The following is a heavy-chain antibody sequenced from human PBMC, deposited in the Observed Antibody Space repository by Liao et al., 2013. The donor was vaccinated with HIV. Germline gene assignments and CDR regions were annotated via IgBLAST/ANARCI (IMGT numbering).Heavy chain of an antibody. J-gene: IGHJ3*01. Sequence: QVQLQESGPGLVKPSDILSLTCTVSGGSISSYYWGWIRQSPGEGLTWIGYNSYSGSTNYNPSLKSRVSISVDTSRNQFSLSLISMTAADTAVYFCARFFRGAFDFWGQGARVIVSS. CDR1: GGSISSYY. CDR2: NSYSGST. V-gene: IGHV4-59*01. D-gene: IGHD3-10*01. CDR3: ARFFRGAFDF.